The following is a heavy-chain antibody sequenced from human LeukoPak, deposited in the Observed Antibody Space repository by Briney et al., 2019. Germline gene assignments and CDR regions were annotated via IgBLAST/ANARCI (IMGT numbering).Heavy chain of an antibody. CDR3: ARDWFDGDYDRFDY. Sequence: PGGSLRLSCAASGFTFSSYWMSWFRQAPGKGLECVANIKQDGSQKFSVDSVKGRFTISRDNAKNSLYLQMNSLRVEDTAVYYCARDWFDGDYDRFDYWGQGTLVTVSS. D-gene: IGHD4-17*01. J-gene: IGHJ4*02. CDR2: IKQDGSQK. CDR1: GFTFSSYW. V-gene: IGHV3-7*03.